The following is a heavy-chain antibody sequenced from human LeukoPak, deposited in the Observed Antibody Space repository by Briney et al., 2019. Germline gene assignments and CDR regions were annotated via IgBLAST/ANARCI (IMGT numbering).Heavy chain of an antibody. CDR1: GFTFSSYS. V-gene: IGHV3-43D*04. CDR2: ISWDGGST. D-gene: IGHD3-22*01. J-gene: IGHJ4*02. CDR3: AKVATPYYYDSIGYSYYFDY. Sequence: GGSLRLSCAASGFTFSSYSMNWVRQAPGKGLEWVSLISWDGGSTYYADSVKGRFTISRDNSKNSLYLQMNSLRAEDTALYYCAKVATPYYYDSIGYSYYFDYWGQGTLVTVSS.